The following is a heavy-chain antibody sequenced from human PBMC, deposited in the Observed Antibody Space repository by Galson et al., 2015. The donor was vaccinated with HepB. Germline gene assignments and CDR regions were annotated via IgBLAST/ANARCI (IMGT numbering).Heavy chain of an antibody. CDR1: GGTFSSYT. D-gene: IGHD6-13*01. J-gene: IGHJ1*01. Sequence: SVKVSYKASGGTFSSYTISWVRQAPGQGLEWMGRIIPILGIANYAQKFQGRVTITADKSTSTAYMELSSLRSEDTAVYYCAREGIAAAGLQHWGQGTLVTVSS. V-gene: IGHV1-69*04. CDR2: IIPILGIA. CDR3: AREGIAAAGLQH.